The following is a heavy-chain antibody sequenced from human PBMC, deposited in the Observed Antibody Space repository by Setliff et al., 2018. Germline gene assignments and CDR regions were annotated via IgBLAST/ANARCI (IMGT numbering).Heavy chain of an antibody. Sequence: SETLSLTCTVSGGSISSHYWSWIRQPPGKGLEWIGYIYSSGSTNYNPSLKSRVTTSVDTSKNQFSLKLSSVTAADTAVYYCARGPRGYGSGSYYATEYFQHWGQGTLVTVSS. CDR2: IYSSGST. V-gene: IGHV4-4*08. D-gene: IGHD3-10*01. CDR1: GGSISSHY. J-gene: IGHJ1*01. CDR3: ARGPRGYGSGSYYATEYFQH.